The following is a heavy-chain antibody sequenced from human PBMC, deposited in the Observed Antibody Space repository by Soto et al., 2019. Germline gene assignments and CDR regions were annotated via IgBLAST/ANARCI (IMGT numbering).Heavy chain of an antibody. Sequence: QVQLVRSGAEVKKPGSSVKVSCKASGGTFSSYTISWVRQAPGQGLEWMGRIIPILGIANYAQKFQGRVTITADKSTSTAYMELSSLRSEDTAVYYCVRSNDYGDPDAFDIWGQGTMVTVSS. J-gene: IGHJ3*02. CDR1: GGTFSSYT. CDR3: VRSNDYGDPDAFDI. V-gene: IGHV1-69*02. D-gene: IGHD4-17*01. CDR2: IIPILGIA.